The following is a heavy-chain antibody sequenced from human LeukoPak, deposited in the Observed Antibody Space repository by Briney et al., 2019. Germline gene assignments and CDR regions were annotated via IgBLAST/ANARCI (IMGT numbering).Heavy chain of an antibody. V-gene: IGHV3-23*01. Sequence: GGSLRLSCAASGFTFSSYALNWVRQAPRKGLEWVSGISNNGVNRNYADSVKGRFAISRDNSKNTLYLQMNSLRAEDTAVYYCAKGEFGRGWPNWGQGTLVTVSS. J-gene: IGHJ4*02. CDR2: ISNNGVNR. CDR1: GFTFSSYA. D-gene: IGHD6-19*01. CDR3: AKGEFGRGWPN.